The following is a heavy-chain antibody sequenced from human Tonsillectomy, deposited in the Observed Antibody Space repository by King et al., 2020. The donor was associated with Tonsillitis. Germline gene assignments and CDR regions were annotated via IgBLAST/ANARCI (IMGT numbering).Heavy chain of an antibody. Sequence: VQLQQWGAGLLKPSETLSLTCAVYGGSFSGYYWSWIRQPPGKGMEWIGEINHSGSTNYNPSLKSRVTISVDTSKNQFSLKLSSVTAADTAGYYCARVYGSGPRGDYWGQGTLVTVSS. D-gene: IGHD3-10*01. V-gene: IGHV4-34*01. J-gene: IGHJ4*02. CDR3: ARVYGSGPRGDY. CDR1: GGSFSGYY. CDR2: INHSGST.